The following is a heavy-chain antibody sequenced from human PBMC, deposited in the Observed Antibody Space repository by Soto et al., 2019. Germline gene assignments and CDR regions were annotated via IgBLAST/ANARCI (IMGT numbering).Heavy chain of an antibody. CDR3: AKLVRDDVRRSDLDH. V-gene: IGHV4-39*01. CDR1: GDSITASYSN. Sequence: SETLSLTCTVPGDSITASYSNWAWIRQPPGKGLEWIGTFYYSGTTSQDPPLRSRITISGDTSRNQFSLNLRSVTAADSGVYYCAKLVRDDVRRSDLDHWGQGTLVTVYS. J-gene: IGHJ4*02. D-gene: IGHD3-10*02. CDR2: FYYSGTT.